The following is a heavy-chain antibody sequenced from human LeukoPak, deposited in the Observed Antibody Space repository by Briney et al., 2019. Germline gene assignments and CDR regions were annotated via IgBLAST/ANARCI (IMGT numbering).Heavy chain of an antibody. Sequence: SETLSLTCTVSGGSISSSSYYWGWIRQPPGKGLEWIGSICYSGSTYYNPSLKSRVTISVDTSKNQFSLKLSSVTAADTAVYYCARQGGGGILFPTLDYWGQGTLVTVSS. CDR2: ICYSGST. CDR3: ARQGGGGILFPTLDY. CDR1: GGSISSSSYY. D-gene: IGHD3-16*01. V-gene: IGHV4-39*07. J-gene: IGHJ4*02.